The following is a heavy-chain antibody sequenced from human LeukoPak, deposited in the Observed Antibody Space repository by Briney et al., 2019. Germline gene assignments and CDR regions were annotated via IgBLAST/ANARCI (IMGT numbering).Heavy chain of an antibody. CDR3: ARHEDRNWYFDH. J-gene: IGHJ4*02. Sequence: SETLSLTCAVYGGSFSNYYWSWIRQPPGKGLEWIGEINHSGSTNYNPSLKSRVTISLDTSKNQFSLKLSSVTAADTAVYYCARHEDRNWYFDHWGQGTLVTVSS. CDR2: INHSGST. D-gene: IGHD1-1*01. V-gene: IGHV4-34*01. CDR1: GGSFSNYY.